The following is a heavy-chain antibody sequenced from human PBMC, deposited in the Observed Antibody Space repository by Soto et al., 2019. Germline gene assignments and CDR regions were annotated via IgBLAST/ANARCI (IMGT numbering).Heavy chain of an antibody. Sequence: PGESLKISCKGSGYSFTSYWIIWVRQMPGKGLEWMGRIDPSDSYTNYSPSFQGHVTISADKSISTAYLQWSSLKASDTAVYYCARDHYVYDILTGYGYYYGMDVWGQGTTVTVSS. V-gene: IGHV5-10-1*01. D-gene: IGHD3-9*01. J-gene: IGHJ6*02. CDR3: ARDHYVYDILTGYGYYYGMDV. CDR2: IDPSDSYT. CDR1: GYSFTSYW.